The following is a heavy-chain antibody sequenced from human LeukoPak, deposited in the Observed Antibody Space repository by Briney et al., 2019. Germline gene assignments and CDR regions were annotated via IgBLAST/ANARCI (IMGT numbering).Heavy chain of an antibody. CDR3: ARDLSPNWFDP. CDR2: IYYSGST. V-gene: IGHV4-31*03. J-gene: IGHJ5*02. CDR1: GGSISSGGYY. D-gene: IGHD3-3*02. Sequence: SETLSLTCTVSGGSISSGGYYWSWIRQHPGKGLEWVGYIYYSGSTYYNPSLKSRVTISVDTSKNQFSLKLSSVTAADTAVYYCARDLSPNWFDPWGQGTLVTVSS.